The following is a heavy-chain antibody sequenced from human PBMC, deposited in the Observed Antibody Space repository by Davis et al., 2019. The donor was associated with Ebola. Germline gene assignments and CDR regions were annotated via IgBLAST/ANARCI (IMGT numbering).Heavy chain of an antibody. CDR1: GYTFTSYG. V-gene: IGHV1-18*01. CDR3: ARGGSGSYPLYFDY. J-gene: IGHJ4*02. Sequence: ASVKVSCKASGYTFTSYGISWVRQAPGQGLEWMGWISAYNGNTNYAQKFQGRVTITADKSTSTVYMELSSLRSEDTAVYYCARGGSGSYPLYFDYWGQGTLVTVSS. CDR2: ISAYNGNT. D-gene: IGHD1-26*01.